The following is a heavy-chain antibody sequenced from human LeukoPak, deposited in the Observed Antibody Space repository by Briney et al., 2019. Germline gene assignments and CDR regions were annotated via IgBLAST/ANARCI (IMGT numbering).Heavy chain of an antibody. CDR1: GFTFSSYA. J-gene: IGHJ4*02. CDR3: ANTHDYGDY. CDR2: ISGSGGST. V-gene: IGHV3-23*01. Sequence: GGSLRLSCAASGFTFSSYAMSWVRQAPGKGLEWVSAISGSGGSTYYAESVKGRFTISRDNSKNTLFLQMNSLRVEDTAVYYCANTHDYGDYWGQGTLVTVSS.